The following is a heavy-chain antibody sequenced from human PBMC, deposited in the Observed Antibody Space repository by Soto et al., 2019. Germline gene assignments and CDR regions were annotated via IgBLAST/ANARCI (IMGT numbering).Heavy chain of an antibody. CDR3: AKDLSVGATSYYYYGMDV. D-gene: IGHD1-26*01. CDR2: ISYDGSNK. V-gene: IGHV3-30*18. Sequence: QVQLVESGGGVVQPGRSLRLSCAAAGFTFSSYGMHWVHQAPGKGLEWVAVISYDGSNKYYADSVKGRFTISRDNSKNTLYLQMNSLRAEDTAVYYCAKDLSVGATSYYYYGMDVWGQGTTVTVSS. CDR1: GFTFSSYG. J-gene: IGHJ6*02.